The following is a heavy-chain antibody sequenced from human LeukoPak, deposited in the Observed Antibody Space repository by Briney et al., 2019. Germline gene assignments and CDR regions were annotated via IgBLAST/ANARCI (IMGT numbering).Heavy chain of an antibody. CDR1: GFTFSSFG. J-gene: IGHJ5*02. V-gene: IGHV3-48*02. CDR3: TSRRTGFDP. Sequence: GESLKISCAASGFTFSSFGMYWVRQAPGKGLEWVSYISSSSSSIHYADSVKGRFTISRDNAKNSLYLQMNSLRDEDTAVYYCTSRRTGFDPWGQGTLVTVSS. CDR2: ISSSSSSI.